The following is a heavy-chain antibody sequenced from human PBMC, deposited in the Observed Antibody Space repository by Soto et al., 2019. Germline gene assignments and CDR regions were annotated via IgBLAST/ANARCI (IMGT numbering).Heavy chain of an antibody. D-gene: IGHD3-10*01. Sequence: GGSLRLSCAASGFTFSTYAMSWVRQAPGKGLEWVSAISDSGGSTYYADSVKGRFTISRDNSKNTLYLQMNSLRAEDTAVYYCAKVTTDYYGSGSYPWSDPWGQGTLVTVSS. CDR1: GFTFSTYA. J-gene: IGHJ5*02. CDR2: ISDSGGST. V-gene: IGHV3-23*01. CDR3: AKVTTDYYGSGSYPWSDP.